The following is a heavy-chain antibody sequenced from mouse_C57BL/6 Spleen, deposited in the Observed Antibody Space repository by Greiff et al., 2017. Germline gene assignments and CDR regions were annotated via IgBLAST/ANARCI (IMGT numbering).Heavy chain of an antibody. Sequence: VQLHQSGPELVKPGASVKISCKASGYPFTDYYMNWVKQSHGKSLEWIGDINPNNGGTSYNQKFKGKATLTVDKSYSTAYMELRSLTSEDSAVYYCARGGLRLYAMDYWGQGTSVTVSS. CDR3: ARGGLRLYAMDY. V-gene: IGHV1-26*01. J-gene: IGHJ4*01. CDR1: GYPFTDYY. CDR2: INPNNGGT. D-gene: IGHD2-4*01.